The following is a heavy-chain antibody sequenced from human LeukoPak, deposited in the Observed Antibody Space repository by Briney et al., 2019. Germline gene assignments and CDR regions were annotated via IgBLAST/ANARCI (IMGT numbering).Heavy chain of an antibody. Sequence: GGSLRLSCAASGFTFSSYAMSWVRQAPGKGLEWVSAISGSGGSTYYADSVKGRFTISRDNSKNTLYLQMNSLRAEDTAVYYCAKDRANDYSNYGGSYYFDYWGQGTLVTVSS. V-gene: IGHV3-23*01. CDR3: AKDRANDYSNYGGSYYFDY. D-gene: IGHD4-11*01. CDR1: GFTFSSYA. CDR2: ISGSGGST. J-gene: IGHJ4*02.